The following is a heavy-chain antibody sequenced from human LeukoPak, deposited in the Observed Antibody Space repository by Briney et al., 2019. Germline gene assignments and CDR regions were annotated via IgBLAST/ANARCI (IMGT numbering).Heavy chain of an antibody. D-gene: IGHD2-21*02. Sequence: GASVKVSCKASGYTFTGYYMHWVRQAPGQGLEWMGWINPNSGGTSYAQKFQGRVTMTRDTSTSTVYMELSSLRSEDTAVYYCAIPEVVTASDAFDIWGQGTMVTVSS. CDR1: GYTFTGYY. J-gene: IGHJ3*02. V-gene: IGHV1-46*03. CDR3: AIPEVVTASDAFDI. CDR2: INPNSGGT.